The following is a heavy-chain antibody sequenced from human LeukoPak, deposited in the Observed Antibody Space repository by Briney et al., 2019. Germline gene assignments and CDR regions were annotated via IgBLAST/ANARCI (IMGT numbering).Heavy chain of an antibody. Sequence: RASVKVSCKASGYTFTGYYMHWVRQAPGQGLEWMGWINPNSGGTNYAQKFQGRVTMTRDTSISTAYMELSRLRSDDTAVYYCAIFPGIAVADSDFDYWGQGTLVTVSS. CDR1: GYTFTGYY. CDR2: INPNSGGT. CDR3: AIFPGIAVADSDFDY. J-gene: IGHJ4*02. V-gene: IGHV1-2*02. D-gene: IGHD6-19*01.